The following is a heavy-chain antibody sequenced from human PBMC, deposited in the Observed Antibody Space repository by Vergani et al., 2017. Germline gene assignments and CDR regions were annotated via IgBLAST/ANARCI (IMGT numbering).Heavy chain of an antibody. V-gene: IGHV1-18*01. D-gene: IGHD1-1*01. CDR3: ARVAPSNSEVTPTAFDV. Sequence: QVPLVPSGAALKKPGASVSVSCKGSSHTFQTYGISWVRQAPGKGLEWMAWIRPYTGHTIYAQKFQDRVTMTADTSTNTAYMELRSLRSDDTAVYFCARVAPSNSEVTPTAFDVWGQGTMVTVSS. CDR1: SHTFQTYG. J-gene: IGHJ3*01. CDR2: IRPYTGHT.